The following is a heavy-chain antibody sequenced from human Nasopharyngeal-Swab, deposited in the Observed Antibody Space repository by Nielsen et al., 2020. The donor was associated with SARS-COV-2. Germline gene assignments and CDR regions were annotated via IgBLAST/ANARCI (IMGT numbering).Heavy chain of an antibody. Sequence: GESLKISCAASGFTFDDYAMHWVRQVPGKGLEWVSLINGDGGRTYHADSVKGRFTISRDNTKNSLYLQMNSLKTEDTALYYCAKVQNWGLGDYFDFWGQGTLVTVSS. J-gene: IGHJ4*02. CDR2: INGDGGRT. D-gene: IGHD7-27*01. CDR3: AKVQNWGLGDYFDF. V-gene: IGHV3-43*02. CDR1: GFTFDDYA.